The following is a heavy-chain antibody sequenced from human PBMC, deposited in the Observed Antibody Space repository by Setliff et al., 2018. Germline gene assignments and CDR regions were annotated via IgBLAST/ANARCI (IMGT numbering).Heavy chain of an antibody. CDR2: IRSKAYGGTT. CDR1: GFTFGDYA. CDR3: TYYCSSTSCYRDLNWFDP. Sequence: GGSLRLSCTASGFTFGDYAMSWVRQAPGKGLEWVGFIRSKAYGGTTEYAASVKGRFTISRDDSKSIAYLQMNSLKNEDTAVYYCTYYCSSTSCYRDLNWFDPWGQGTLVTVSS. D-gene: IGHD2-2*01. J-gene: IGHJ5*02. V-gene: IGHV3-49*04.